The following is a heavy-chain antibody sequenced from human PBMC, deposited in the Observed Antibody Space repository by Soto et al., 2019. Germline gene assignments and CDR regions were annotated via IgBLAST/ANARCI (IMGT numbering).Heavy chain of an antibody. D-gene: IGHD4-4*01. CDR3: ARHYTMDV. CDR1: ADSLTNCG. J-gene: IGHJ6*02. V-gene: IGHV5-51*01. CDR2: IYPGDSDT. Sequence: SLKLSWTGSADSLTNCGPVWVRQMPGKGLEWMGIIYPGDSDTRYSPSFQGQVTISADKSIDNAYLKWSSLKASDTSMYYCARHYTMDVWGQGTTVTVSS.